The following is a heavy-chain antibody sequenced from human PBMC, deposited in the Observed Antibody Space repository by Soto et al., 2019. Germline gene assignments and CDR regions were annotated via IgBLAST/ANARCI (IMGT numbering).Heavy chain of an antibody. CDR1: GFTFSDAW. D-gene: IGHD1-1*01. Sequence: LRLSCAASGFTFSDAWMSWVRQAPGKGLEWVGRIKSKTNGGTTDYAGPVKGRFTISRDDSKRTLYVQMNSLKTEDTAIYYCITLIPNDNWELHPSCPGTLLTVST. CDR3: ITLIPNDNWELHP. J-gene: IGHJ5*02. CDR2: IKSKTNGGTT. V-gene: IGHV3-15*05.